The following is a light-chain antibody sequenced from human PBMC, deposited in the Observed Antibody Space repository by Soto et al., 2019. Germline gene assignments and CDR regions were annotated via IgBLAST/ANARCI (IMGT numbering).Light chain of an antibody. V-gene: IGKV3-20*01. CDR3: QQYGSSPPT. J-gene: IGKJ1*01. CDR1: QSVSSNF. CDR2: GAS. Sequence: EIVLTQSPGTPSLSPGERATLSCRASQSVSSNFLAWYQQKPGQAPRLLIYGASSRATGIPDRFSGSGSGTDFTLTISRLEPEDFAVHYCQQYGSSPPTFGQGTKVEIK.